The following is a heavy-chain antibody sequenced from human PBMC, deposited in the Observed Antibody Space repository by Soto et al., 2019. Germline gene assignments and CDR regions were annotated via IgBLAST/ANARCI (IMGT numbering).Heavy chain of an antibody. Sequence: EVQLLESGGGLVQPGGSLRLSCAASGFTFSIYDMSWVRQAPGKGLEWVSAITGSGYGTYYADSVKGRFTISRDNSKNTLYLQINSLRAEDTAVYYCARDRIGSGWSLDYWGQGTLVTVSS. J-gene: IGHJ4*02. CDR2: ITGSGYGT. CDR1: GFTFSIYD. D-gene: IGHD6-19*01. V-gene: IGHV3-23*01. CDR3: ARDRIGSGWSLDY.